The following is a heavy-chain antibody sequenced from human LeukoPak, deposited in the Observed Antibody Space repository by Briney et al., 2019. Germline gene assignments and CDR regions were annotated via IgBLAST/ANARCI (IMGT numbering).Heavy chain of an antibody. V-gene: IGHV4-59*01. CDR1: GGSISSYY. D-gene: IGHD4-23*01. Sequence: PSEPLSLTCTVPGGSISSYYWSWIRQPPGKGLEWIGYVYYSGTTNYNPSLKNRVIISVDTSKNQFSLNLSPVIAADTAVYYCARVGVDYSGNIIKYYFDYWGQGTLVTVSS. CDR2: VYYSGTT. CDR3: ARVGVDYSGNIIKYYFDY. J-gene: IGHJ4*02.